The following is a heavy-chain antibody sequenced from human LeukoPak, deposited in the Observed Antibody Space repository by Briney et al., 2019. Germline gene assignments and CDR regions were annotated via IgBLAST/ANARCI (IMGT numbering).Heavy chain of an antibody. V-gene: IGHV4-38-2*02. CDR3: ARLGVIGRTFDY. D-gene: IGHD1-14*01. Sequence: SETLSLTCNVFGFSISSDYYWGWIRQPPGEGLEWTATIYHDGSTYYNPSLKGRVIISLDTSKNQFSLTLTYVTAADTAVYYCARLGVIGRTFDYWGQGTLVTVSS. J-gene: IGHJ4*02. CDR1: GFSISSDYY. CDR2: IYHDGST.